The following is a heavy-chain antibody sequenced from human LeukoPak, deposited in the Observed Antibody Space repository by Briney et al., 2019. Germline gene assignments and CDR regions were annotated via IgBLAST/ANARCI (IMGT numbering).Heavy chain of an antibody. V-gene: IGHV3-48*01. CDR2: IHYSSSNI. Sequence: GGSLRLSCAASGFTFSSCSMNWVRQAPGKGLEWVSYIHYSSSNIYYADSVNGRFTSSRDNAKDSLYLQMNSLRAEDTAVYYCTREVSGSLYFDYWGQGTLVTVSS. D-gene: IGHD1-26*01. CDR1: GFTFSSCS. J-gene: IGHJ4*02. CDR3: TREVSGSLYFDY.